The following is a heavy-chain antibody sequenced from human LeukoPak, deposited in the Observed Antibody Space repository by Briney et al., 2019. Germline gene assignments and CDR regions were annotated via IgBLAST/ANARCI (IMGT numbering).Heavy chain of an antibody. J-gene: IGHJ4*02. CDR3: ARGPLYSSSWYYFDY. Sequence: GGSLRLSCAASGFTFDDYAMTWVRQAPGRGLEWVSGINWNGGSTGYADSVKGRFTISRDSARNSLYLQMNGLRAEDTALYYCARGPLYSSSWYYFDYWGQGTLLTASS. D-gene: IGHD2-2*01. CDR1: GFTFDDYA. V-gene: IGHV3-20*04. CDR2: INWNGGST.